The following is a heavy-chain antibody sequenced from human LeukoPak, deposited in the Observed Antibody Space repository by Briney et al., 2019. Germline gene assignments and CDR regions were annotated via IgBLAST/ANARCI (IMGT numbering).Heavy chain of an antibody. CDR1: GFTVSSNY. CDR3: AKDRWGAVASFDY. V-gene: IGHV3-53*05. J-gene: IGHJ4*02. Sequence: GGSLRLSCAVSGFTVSSNYMSWVRQAPGKGLEWVSVIYSGGSTYFADSVKGRFTISVDNSKNTLYLQMNSLGTEDTAVYYCAKDRWGAVASFDYWGQGTLVTVSS. D-gene: IGHD6-19*01. CDR2: IYSGGST.